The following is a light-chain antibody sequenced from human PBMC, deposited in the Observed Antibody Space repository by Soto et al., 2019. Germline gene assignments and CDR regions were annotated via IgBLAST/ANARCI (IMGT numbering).Light chain of an antibody. CDR3: QQYGSSPRT. V-gene: IGKV3-20*01. Sequence: EIVLTQSPGTLSLSPGERATLSCRASQSVSSSFLAWYQQNPGQAPSLLIYGASIRSIGIPDRFSGSGSGTDFTLTISGLEPEDFAGYYCQQYGSSPRTFGQGTKVEIK. CDR1: QSVSSSF. J-gene: IGKJ1*01. CDR2: GAS.